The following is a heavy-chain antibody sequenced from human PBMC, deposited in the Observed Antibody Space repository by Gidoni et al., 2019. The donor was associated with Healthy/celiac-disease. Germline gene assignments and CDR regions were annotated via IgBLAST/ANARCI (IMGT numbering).Heavy chain of an antibody. J-gene: IGHJ4*02. CDR1: GGSFSGYY. Sequence: QVQLQQWGAGLWKPSETLSLPCAVYGGSFSGYYWSWIRQPPGKGLEWIGEINHSGSTNYNPSLKSRVTISVDTSKNQFSLKLSSVTAADTAVYYCARGGGLIAAASPGVFDYWGQGTLVTVSS. CDR3: ARGGGLIAAASPGVFDY. CDR2: INHSGST. V-gene: IGHV4-34*01. D-gene: IGHD6-13*01.